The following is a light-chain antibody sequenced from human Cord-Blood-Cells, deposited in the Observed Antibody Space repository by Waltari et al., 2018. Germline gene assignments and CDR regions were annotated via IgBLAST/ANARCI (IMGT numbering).Light chain of an antibody. J-gene: IGKJ2*01. Sequence: DIQMTQSPSTLSASVGDRVTITCRASQSIRRGLAWYQQKPGKAPRRLIYAASSLESGVPSLFRGSGSEAEFTLTISSLQPDILATYYCEQYKSDSDTFGQVSKL. V-gene: IGKV1-5*01. CDR3: EQYKSDSDT. CDR1: QSIRRG. CDR2: AAS.